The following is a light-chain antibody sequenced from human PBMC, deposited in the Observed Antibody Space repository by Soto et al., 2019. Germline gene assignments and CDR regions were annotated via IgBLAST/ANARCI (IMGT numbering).Light chain of an antibody. V-gene: IGLV2-11*01. J-gene: IGLJ2*01. CDR3: CSYAGSYVV. Sequence: QSALTQPRSVSGSPGQSVAISCTGTSSDVGGHSHVSWYQHHPGKAPKLIIYDFTKRPSGVPDRLSGSKSGNTASLTISGLQAEDEGDYYCCSYAGSYVVFGGGTKLTVL. CDR1: SSDVGGHSH. CDR2: DFT.